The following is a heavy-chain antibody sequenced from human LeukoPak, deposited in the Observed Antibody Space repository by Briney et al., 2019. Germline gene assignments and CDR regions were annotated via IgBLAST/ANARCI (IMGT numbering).Heavy chain of an antibody. CDR3: ARDVSHAFDI. J-gene: IGHJ3*02. V-gene: IGHV1-18*01. Sequence: ASVKVSCKASGYTFTNYGISWVRQAPGQGLEWMGWISTYKGNTNYAQKLQGRVTMTTDTSTCTAFMELRSLRSDDTAVYYCARDVSHAFDIWGQGTMVTVSS. D-gene: IGHD2-8*01. CDR1: GYTFTNYG. CDR2: ISTYKGNT.